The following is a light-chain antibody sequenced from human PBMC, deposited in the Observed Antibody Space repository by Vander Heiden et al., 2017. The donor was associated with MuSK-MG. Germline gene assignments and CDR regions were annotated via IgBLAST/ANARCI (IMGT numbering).Light chain of an antibody. J-gene: IGLJ2*01. Sequence: QSALTHPPSESGSPGRSVTISCSVPSSDVGGHNFVPWYQQHPGTAPNAIIHEVSQRPSGGPDRFSGAKAGNTASLTVSGRQAEEEAEYYCNAGAGSSIRFGGGTKLTVL. V-gene: IGLV2-8*01. CDR3: NAGAGSSIR. CDR1: SSDVGGHNF. CDR2: EVS.